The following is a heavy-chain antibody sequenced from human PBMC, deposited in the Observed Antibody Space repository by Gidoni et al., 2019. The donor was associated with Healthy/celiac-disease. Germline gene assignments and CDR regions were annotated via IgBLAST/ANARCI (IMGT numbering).Heavy chain of an antibody. CDR2: INHSGST. D-gene: IGHD3-10*01. CDR1: GGSFSGYY. J-gene: IGHJ5*02. V-gene: IGHV4-34*01. CDR3: ARDAPPTFGGVGNWFDP. Sequence: QVQLQQWGAGLLKPSETLSLPCAVYGGSFSGYYWSWIRQPPGKGLEWIGEINHSGSTNYNPSLKSRVTISVDTSKNQFSLKLSSVTAADTAVYYCARDAPPTFGGVGNWFDPWGQGTLVTVSS.